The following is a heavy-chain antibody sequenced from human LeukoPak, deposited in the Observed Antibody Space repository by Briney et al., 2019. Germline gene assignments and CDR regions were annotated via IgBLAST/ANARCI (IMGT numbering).Heavy chain of an antibody. J-gene: IGHJ4*02. Sequence: GGSLRLSCAASGFTFSSDWMHWVRQAPGKGLVWVSRINRDGRSTTYAHSVKGGFTISRDNAKNTLYLQMNSLRAEDTAVYYCARHPYDILTGPSFDYWGQGTLVTVSS. CDR2: INRDGRST. V-gene: IGHV3-74*01. CDR3: ARHPYDILTGPSFDY. D-gene: IGHD3-9*01. CDR1: GFTFSSDW.